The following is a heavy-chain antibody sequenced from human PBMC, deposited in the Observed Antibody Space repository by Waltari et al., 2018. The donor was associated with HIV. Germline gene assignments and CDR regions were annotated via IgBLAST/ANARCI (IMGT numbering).Heavy chain of an antibody. Sequence: EVQLLESGGGLVQPGGSLRLSCAASGFTFSSYAMTWVRQAPGKGLEWVSAISGSGATTYYADSVKGRFTVSRDNSMSTLFLQMNSLRVEDTAVYYCAKDRLTFGMAVGDTRDWSDPWGQGTLVTVSS. CDR2: ISGSGATT. J-gene: IGHJ5*02. CDR1: GFTFSSYA. D-gene: IGHD6-19*01. V-gene: IGHV3-23*01. CDR3: AKDRLTFGMAVGDTRDWSDP.